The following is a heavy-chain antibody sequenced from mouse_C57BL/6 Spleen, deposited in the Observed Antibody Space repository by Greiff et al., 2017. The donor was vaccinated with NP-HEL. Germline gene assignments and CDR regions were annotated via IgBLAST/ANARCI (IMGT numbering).Heavy chain of an antibody. CDR2: IDPENGDT. J-gene: IGHJ3*01. D-gene: IGHD2-4*01. CDR1: GFNIKDDY. Sequence: VQLQQSGAELVRPGASVKLSCTASGFNIKDDYMHWVQQRPEQGLEWIGWIDPENGDTEYASKFQGKATITADTSSNTAYLQLSSLTSEDTAGYYCTSVYDEYGAGFAYGGQGTLVTVSA. V-gene: IGHV14-4*01. CDR3: TSVYDEYGAGFAY.